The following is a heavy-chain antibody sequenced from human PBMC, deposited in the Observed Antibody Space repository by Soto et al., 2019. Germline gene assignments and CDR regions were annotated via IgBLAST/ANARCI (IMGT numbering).Heavy chain of an antibody. CDR2: ISSCISTI. Sequence: GGSLRLSCAASGFTFSSYNMNWVRQAPGKGLEWVSYISSCISTIYYADSVKGRFTISRDNAKNSLYLQMNSLRAEDTAVYYCARDKGRSPLDYWGQGTLVTVSS. D-gene: IGHD2-15*01. CDR1: GFTFSSYN. V-gene: IGHV3-48*01. J-gene: IGHJ4*02. CDR3: ARDKGRSPLDY.